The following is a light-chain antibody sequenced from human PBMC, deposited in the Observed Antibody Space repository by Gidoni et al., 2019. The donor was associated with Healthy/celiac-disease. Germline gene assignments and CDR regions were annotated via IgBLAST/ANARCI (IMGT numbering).Light chain of an antibody. V-gene: IGKV1-33*01. CDR3: QQYDNLALT. Sequence: DIQMTQSPSSLSASVGDRVTITCQASQDISNYLNWYQQKPGKARKLLIYDASNLETGVPSRFSGSGSGTDFTFTISSLQPEDIATYYCQQYDNLALTFGGGTKVEIK. CDR1: QDISNY. J-gene: IGKJ4*01. CDR2: DAS.